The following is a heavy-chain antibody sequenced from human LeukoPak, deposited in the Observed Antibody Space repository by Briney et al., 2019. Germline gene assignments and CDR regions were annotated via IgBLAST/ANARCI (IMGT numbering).Heavy chain of an antibody. CDR3: ARRAGAYSHPYDY. CDR1: GFTVSSNY. V-gene: IGHV3-66*04. CDR2: IYSGGST. D-gene: IGHD4/OR15-4a*01. J-gene: IGHJ4*02. Sequence: GGSLRLSCAASGFTVSSNYMSWVRQAPGKGLEWVSVIYSGGSTYYADSVKGRFTISRDNSKNTLFLQMNSLRAEDTAVYYCARRAGAYSHPYDYWGQGTLVTVSS.